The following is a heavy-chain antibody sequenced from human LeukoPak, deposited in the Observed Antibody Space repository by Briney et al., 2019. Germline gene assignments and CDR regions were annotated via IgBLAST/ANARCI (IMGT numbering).Heavy chain of an antibody. CDR1: CGSFSGYY. Sequence: SETQSLTCAVYCGSFSGYYWSWIRQHPGKGLECIGEINHSGSTNYNPSLKSRVTISVDTSKNQFSLRLSSVTAADTAVYYCARVLEGSSGQHWYFDLWGRGTLVTVSS. CDR3: ARVLEGSSGQHWYFDL. D-gene: IGHD6-19*01. J-gene: IGHJ2*01. CDR2: INHSGST. V-gene: IGHV4-34*01.